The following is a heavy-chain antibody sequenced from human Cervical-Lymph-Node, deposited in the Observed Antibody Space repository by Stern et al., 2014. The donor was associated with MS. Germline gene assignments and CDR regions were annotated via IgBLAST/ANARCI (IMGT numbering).Heavy chain of an antibody. V-gene: IGHV1-69*06. D-gene: IGHD3-10*01. CDR3: ARGSGDNWFGP. Sequence: VQLVDSGAEVKKPGSSVKVSCKSSGGISWVRQAPGQGLEWMGGVIPFVGTSNYAQKFQVRVTITADTSTNTTYWHLSRLTSADTAVYYCARGSGDNWFGPWGQGTLVTVSS. J-gene: IGHJ5*02. CDR2: VIPFVGTS. CDR1: GG.